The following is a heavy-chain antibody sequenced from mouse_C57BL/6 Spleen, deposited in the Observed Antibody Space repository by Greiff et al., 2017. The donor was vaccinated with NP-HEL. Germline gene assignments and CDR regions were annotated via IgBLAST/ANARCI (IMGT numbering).Heavy chain of an antibody. J-gene: IGHJ2*01. V-gene: IGHV1-15*01. CDR3: TRWRNTYGSSYNFDY. D-gene: IGHD1-1*01. Sequence: VQLQQSGAELVRPGASVTLSCKASGYTFTDYEMHWVKQTPVHGLEWIGAIDPETGGTAYNQKFKGKAILTADKSSSTAYMELRSLTSEDSAVYYCTRWRNTYGSSYNFDYWGQGTTLTVSS. CDR2: IDPETGGT. CDR1: GYTFTDYE.